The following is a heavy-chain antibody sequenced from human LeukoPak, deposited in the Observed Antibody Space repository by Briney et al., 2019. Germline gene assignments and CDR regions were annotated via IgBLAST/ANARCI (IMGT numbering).Heavy chain of an antibody. CDR2: ISAYNGNT. Sequence: ASVKVSCKASGYTFTSYGISWVRQAPGQGLEWMGWISAYNGNTNYAQKLQGRITMTTDTSTSTAYMELRSLRSDDTAVYYCARVPRWLAKNYFDYWGQGTLVTVSS. J-gene: IGHJ4*02. CDR1: GYTFTSYG. D-gene: IGHD6-19*01. CDR3: ARVPRWLAKNYFDY. V-gene: IGHV1-18*01.